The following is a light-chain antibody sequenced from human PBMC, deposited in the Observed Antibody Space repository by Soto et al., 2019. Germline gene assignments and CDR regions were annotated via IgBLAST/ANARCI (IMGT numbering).Light chain of an antibody. Sequence: DVVMTQSPLSLPVTLGQPASISCRSSQSLLSSDGNTYLNWFHQRPGQSPRRLIYKVSNRDSGVPDRFSGSGSGTDFTMEISSVEAEDVGVYYCMQGSYWPPWTFGQGTEVEIK. CDR1: QSLLSSDGNTY. V-gene: IGKV2-30*01. CDR3: MQGSYWPPWT. CDR2: KVS. J-gene: IGKJ1*01.